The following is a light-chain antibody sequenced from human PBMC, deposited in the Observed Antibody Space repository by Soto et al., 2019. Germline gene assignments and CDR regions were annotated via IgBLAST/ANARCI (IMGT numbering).Light chain of an antibody. V-gene: IGKV3-20*01. J-gene: IGKJ5*01. Sequence: IVFTQSPGTLSLSPGERATRSCRASQSVSSRSLAWYQQKPGQAPRLLLYGASSRATGIRDRFSGSGSATDFTPTISRLEPEDFAVYYGQQYGSSPPITFGQGTRLEIK. CDR1: QSVSSRS. CDR2: GAS. CDR3: QQYGSSPPIT.